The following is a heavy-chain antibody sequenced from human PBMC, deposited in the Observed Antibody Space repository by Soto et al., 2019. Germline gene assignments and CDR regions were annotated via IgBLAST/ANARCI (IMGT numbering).Heavy chain of an antibody. Sequence: GESLKISCKGSGYSFTSYWIGWVRQMPGKGLEWMGIIYPGDSDTRYSPSFQGQVTISADKSISTAYLQWSSLKASDTAMYYCARLIGVRPSMDAFDIWGQGTMVTVSS. CDR1: GYSFTSYW. D-gene: IGHD3-10*01. CDR2: IYPGDSDT. J-gene: IGHJ3*02. CDR3: ARLIGVRPSMDAFDI. V-gene: IGHV5-51*01.